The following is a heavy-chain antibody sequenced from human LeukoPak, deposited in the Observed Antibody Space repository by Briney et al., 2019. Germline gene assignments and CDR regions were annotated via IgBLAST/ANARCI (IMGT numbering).Heavy chain of an antibody. V-gene: IGHV4-34*01. CDR3: ARGLYGMDV. J-gene: IGHJ6*02. Sequence: KSSETLSLTCAVYGGSFTGYYWSWIRQPPGKWLEWIGEINHRGSTNYNPSLKSRVTISVDTSKNQFSLKLSSVTAADTAVYYCARGLYGMDVWGQGTTVTVSS. CDR1: GGSFTGYY. CDR2: INHRGST.